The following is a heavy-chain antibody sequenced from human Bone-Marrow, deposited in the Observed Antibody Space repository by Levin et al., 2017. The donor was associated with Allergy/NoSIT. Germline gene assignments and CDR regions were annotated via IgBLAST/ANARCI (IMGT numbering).Heavy chain of an antibody. V-gene: IGHV4-61*01. CDR2: IYYSGST. J-gene: IGHJ4*02. Sequence: SETLSLTCTVSGGSVSSGSYYWSWIRQPPGKGLEWIGYIYYSGSTNYNPSLKSRVTISVDTSKNQFSLKLSSVTAADTAVYYCARAEWQPSRHYFDYWGQGTLVTVSS. CDR3: ARAEWQPSRHYFDY. CDR1: GGSVSSGSYY. D-gene: IGHD2-8*01.